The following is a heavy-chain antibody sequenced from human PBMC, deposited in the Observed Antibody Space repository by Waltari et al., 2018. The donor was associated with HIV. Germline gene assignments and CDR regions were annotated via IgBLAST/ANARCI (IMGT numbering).Heavy chain of an antibody. CDR3: VRAHYDSSSLDP. J-gene: IGHJ5*02. V-gene: IGHV3-74*01. CDR1: GFTFSSYW. CDR2: VNGDGSIT. Sequence: EVQLVESGGGLVQPGGSLGLSCATSGFTFSSYWMQWFRQAPGKGRVWVARVNGDGSITNYADSVKGRFTISRDNAKNTLYLQMDSLRAEDTAVYYCVRAHYDSSSLDPWGQGTLVTVSS. D-gene: IGHD3-22*01.